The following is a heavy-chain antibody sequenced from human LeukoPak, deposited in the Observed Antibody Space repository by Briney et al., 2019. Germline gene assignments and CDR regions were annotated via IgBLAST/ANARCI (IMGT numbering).Heavy chain of an antibody. J-gene: IGHJ4*02. CDR2: IYYSGST. Sequence: SQTLSLTCTVSGGSISSGSYYWGWIRQPPGKGLEWIGSIYYSGSTYYNPSLKSRVTISVDTSKNQFSLKLSSVTAADTAVYYCAREGYDILTGLQDYYFDYWGQGTLVTVSS. CDR3: AREGYDILTGLQDYYFDY. CDR1: GGSISSGSYY. D-gene: IGHD3-9*01. V-gene: IGHV4-39*07.